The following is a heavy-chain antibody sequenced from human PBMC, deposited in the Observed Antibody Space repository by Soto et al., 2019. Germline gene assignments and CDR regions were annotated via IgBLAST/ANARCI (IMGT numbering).Heavy chain of an antibody. Sequence: GGSLRLSCAASGFTFSGSAMHWVRQASGKGLEWVGRIRSKTNSYATAYAASVKGRFTISRDDSKDTAYLQMNSLKTEDTAVYYCTRDPRNYYDSVGSANWFDPWGQGTLVTVSS. J-gene: IGHJ5*02. V-gene: IGHV3-73*01. CDR3: TRDPRNYYDSVGSANWFDP. D-gene: IGHD3-22*01. CDR2: IRSKTNSYAT. CDR1: GFTFSGSA.